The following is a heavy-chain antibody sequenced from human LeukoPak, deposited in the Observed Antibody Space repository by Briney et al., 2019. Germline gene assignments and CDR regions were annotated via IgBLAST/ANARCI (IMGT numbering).Heavy chain of an antibody. CDR1: GFMVSSYW. J-gene: IGHJ3*02. V-gene: IGHV3-7*04. CDR2: IKQDGREK. Sequence: GGSPRLSCAASGFMVSSYWLSWVRQAPGKGLEWVANIKQDGREKHYLDSVKGRFTISRDNAKNSLYLQMNSLRAEDTAVYYCARGGSYLSAFDIWGQGTMVTVSS. D-gene: IGHD1-26*01. CDR3: ARGGSYLSAFDI.